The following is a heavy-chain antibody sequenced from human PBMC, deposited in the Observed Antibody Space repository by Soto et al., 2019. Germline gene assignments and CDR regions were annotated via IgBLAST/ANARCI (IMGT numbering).Heavy chain of an antibody. CDR1: GGTLSPRA. Sequence: SEKASSKASGGTLSPRAISSVRQAPGQCLEWIGGILPLSGTSNYTQRFQGRVTITADKSTSTAYMELSSLRSDDTAVYYCARTNPTKYSDYVWGNYRRECRGGWGRGSTGIVSS. V-gene: IGHV1-69*06. D-gene: IGHD3-16*02. CDR2: ILPLSGTS. CDR3: ARTNPTKYSDYVWGNYRRECRGG. J-gene: IGHJ6*02.